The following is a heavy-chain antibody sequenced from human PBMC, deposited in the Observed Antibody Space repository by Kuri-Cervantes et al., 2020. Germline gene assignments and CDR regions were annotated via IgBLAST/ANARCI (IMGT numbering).Heavy chain of an antibody. D-gene: IGHD5/OR15-5a*01. CDR1: GFSIGSGFY. V-gene: IGHV4-38-2*01. CDR3: TRVSNDAFDI. J-gene: IGHJ3*02. Sequence: SETLSLTCAVSGFSIGSGFYWAWIRQSPGTGLEWIGSVYHSGSTYSNPTLRSRVTISMDTSKNHFSLQLKSVTAADTAMFYCTRVSNDAFDIWGQGTMVTVSS. CDR2: VYHSGST.